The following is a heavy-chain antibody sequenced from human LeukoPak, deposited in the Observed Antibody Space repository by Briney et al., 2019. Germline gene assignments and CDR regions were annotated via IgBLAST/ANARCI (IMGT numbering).Heavy chain of an antibody. J-gene: IGHJ5*01. CDR3: ARRLRGFDS. D-gene: IGHD5-12*01. V-gene: IGHV4-39*01. CDR1: GGSVSSSSYY. CDR2: VYYSGST. Sequence: PSETLSLTCTVSGGSVSSSSYYWGWIRQPPGKGLEWIGSVYYSGSTYYNPSLKSRGTISVDTSKNQFSLKLSSVTAADTALYYCARRLRGFDSWGQGTLVTVSS.